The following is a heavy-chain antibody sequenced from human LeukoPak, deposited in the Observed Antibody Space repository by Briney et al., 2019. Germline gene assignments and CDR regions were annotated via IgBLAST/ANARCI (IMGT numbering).Heavy chain of an antibody. CDR2: IIPIFGTA. V-gene: IGHV1-69*05. D-gene: IGHD1-14*01. J-gene: IGHJ6*03. CDR3: ARAGVSITEGKKPGYYYYMDV. CDR1: GGTFSSYA. Sequence: RASVKVSCKASGGTFSSYAISWVRQAPGQGLEWMGGIIPIFGTANYAQKFQGRVTITTDESTSTAYTELSSLRSEDTAVYYCARAGVSITEGKKPGYYYYMDVWGKGTTVTVSS.